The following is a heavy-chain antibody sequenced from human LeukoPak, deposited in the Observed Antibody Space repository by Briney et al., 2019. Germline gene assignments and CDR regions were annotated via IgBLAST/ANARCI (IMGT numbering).Heavy chain of an antibody. V-gene: IGHV3-23*01. J-gene: IGHJ5*02. CDR2: ISGSGGST. CDR3: AKEYSSSPRRRWFDP. D-gene: IGHD6-6*01. Sequence: GGSLRLSCAASGFTFSNYGMHWVRQAPGKGLEWVSAISGSGGSTYYADSVKGRFTISRDNSKNTLYLQMNSLRAEDTAVYYCAKEYSSSPRRRWFDPWGQGTLVTVSS. CDR1: GFTFSNYG.